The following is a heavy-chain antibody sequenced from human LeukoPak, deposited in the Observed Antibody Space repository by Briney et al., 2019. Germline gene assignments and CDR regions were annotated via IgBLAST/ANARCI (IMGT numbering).Heavy chain of an antibody. D-gene: IGHD3-3*01. Sequence: SETLSLTCTVSGGSISSSSYYWGWIRRPPGKGLEWIGYIYYSGSTNYNPSLKSRVTISVDTSKNQFSLKLSSVTAADTAVYYCARPSSSYYDFWSGSGAFDIWGRGTMVTVSS. V-gene: IGHV4-61*05. CDR1: GGSISSSSYY. J-gene: IGHJ3*02. CDR3: ARPSSSYYDFWSGSGAFDI. CDR2: IYYSGST.